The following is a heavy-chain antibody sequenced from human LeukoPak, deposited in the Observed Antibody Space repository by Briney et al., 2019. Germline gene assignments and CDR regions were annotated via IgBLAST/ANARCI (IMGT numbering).Heavy chain of an antibody. Sequence: SETLSLTCAVSGYSISSGYCWGWIRQPPGKGLEWIGSIYHSGSTYYNPSLKSRVTISVDTSKNQFSLKLSSVTAADTAVYYCARLIAARPVDYWGQGTLVTVSS. CDR3: ARLIAARPVDY. J-gene: IGHJ4*02. D-gene: IGHD6-6*01. V-gene: IGHV4-38-2*01. CDR1: GYSISSGYC. CDR2: IYHSGST.